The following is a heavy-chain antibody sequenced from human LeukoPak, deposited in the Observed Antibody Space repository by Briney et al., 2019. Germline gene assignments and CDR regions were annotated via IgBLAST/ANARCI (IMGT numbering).Heavy chain of an antibody. V-gene: IGHV3-30-3*01. CDR2: ISHDGSDK. Sequence: QPGRSLRLSCAASGFTFSRYAMHWVRQAPGKGLDWMAVISHDGSDKYYTDSVKGRFTISRDNSKNTLYLQMNSLRAEDTAVYYCARDIDTAMVLGFDYWGQGTLVTVSS. D-gene: IGHD5-18*01. J-gene: IGHJ4*02. CDR1: GFTFSRYA. CDR3: ARDIDTAMVLGFDY.